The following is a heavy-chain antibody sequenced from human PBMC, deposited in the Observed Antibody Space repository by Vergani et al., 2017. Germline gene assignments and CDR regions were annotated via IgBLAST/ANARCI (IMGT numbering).Heavy chain of an antibody. CDR1: GFTFSSYA. V-gene: IGHV3-23*01. J-gene: IGHJ3*02. CDR2: ISGSGGST. D-gene: IGHD1-26*01. Sequence: EVQLLESGGGLVQPGGSLRLSCAASGFTFSSYAMSWVRQAPGKGLEWVSAISGSGGSTYYADSVKGRFTISRDNSKNTLYLQMNSLRAEDTAVYYCAKDLGMYSWSYRGLAFDIWGQGTMVTVSS. CDR3: AKDLGMYSWSYRGLAFDI.